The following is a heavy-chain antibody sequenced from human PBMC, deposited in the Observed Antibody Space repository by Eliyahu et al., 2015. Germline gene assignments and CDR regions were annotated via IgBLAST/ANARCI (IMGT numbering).Heavy chain of an antibody. CDR2: IKSKIDGGTT. J-gene: IGHJ5*02. CDR1: GFXFSXGW. D-gene: IGHD6-13*01. CDR3: TSHEDGFSSSLGSA. Sequence: EVQLVESGGGLVKPGESLRLSCAASGFXFSXGWMSWVRQAPGKGLEWVGRIKSKIDGGTTDYGAPVKGRFTISRDDSKSTLYLQMNSLKTEDTAMYYCTSHEDGFSSSLGSAWGQGSLVTVSS. V-gene: IGHV3-15*01.